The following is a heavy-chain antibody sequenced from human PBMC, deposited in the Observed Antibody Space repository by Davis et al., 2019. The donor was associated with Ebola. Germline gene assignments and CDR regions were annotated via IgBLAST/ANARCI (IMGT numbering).Heavy chain of an antibody. D-gene: IGHD2-15*01. CDR3: AKTVGSRYYYGMDV. J-gene: IGHJ6*02. CDR2: ISSSSSTI. Sequence: GGSLRLSCAASGFTFSSYSMNWVRQAPGKGLEWVSYISSSSSTIYYADSVKGRFTISRDNAKNSLYLQMNSLRAEDTAVYYCAKTVGSRYYYGMDVWGQGTTVTVSS. V-gene: IGHV3-48*04. CDR1: GFTFSSYS.